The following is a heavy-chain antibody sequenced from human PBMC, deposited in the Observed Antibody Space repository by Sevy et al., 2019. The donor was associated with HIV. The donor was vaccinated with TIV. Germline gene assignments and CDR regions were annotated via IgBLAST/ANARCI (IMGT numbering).Heavy chain of an antibody. CDR2: IIPIFGTA. D-gene: IGHD3-10*01. Sequence: ASVKVSCKASGGTFSSYAISWVRQPPGQGLEWMGGIIPIFGTANYAQKFQGRVTITADESTSTAYMELSSLRSEDTAVYYCARGHYYGSGSYQYGWFDPWGQGTLVTVSS. J-gene: IGHJ5*02. CDR1: GGTFSSYA. CDR3: ARGHYYGSGSYQYGWFDP. V-gene: IGHV1-69*13.